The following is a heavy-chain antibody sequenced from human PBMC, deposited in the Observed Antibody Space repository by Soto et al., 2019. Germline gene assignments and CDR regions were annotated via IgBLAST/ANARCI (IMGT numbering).Heavy chain of an antibody. J-gene: IGHJ4*02. CDR3: AKDFCLMSQVPAAMPSRRPWFDY. Sequence: EVQLVESGGGLVQPGRSLRLSCAASGFTFDDYAMHWVRQAPGKGLEWVSGISWNSGSIGYADSVKGRFTISRDNAKNSLYLQMNSLRAEDTALYYCAKDFCLMSQVPAAMPSRRPWFDYWGQGTLVTVSS. D-gene: IGHD2-2*01. V-gene: IGHV3-9*01. CDR1: GFTFDDYA. CDR2: ISWNSGSI.